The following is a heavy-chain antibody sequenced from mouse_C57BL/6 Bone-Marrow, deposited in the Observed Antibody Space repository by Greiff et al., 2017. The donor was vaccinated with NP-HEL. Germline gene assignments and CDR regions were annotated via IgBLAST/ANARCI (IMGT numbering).Heavy chain of an antibody. D-gene: IGHD2-1*01. CDR1: GYTFTSNW. CDR3: ARKGIYYGNYVRYYAMDY. J-gene: IGHJ4*01. CDR2: IYPGSGST. V-gene: IGHV1-55*01. Sequence: QVQLQQPGAELVKPGASVKMSCKASGYTFTSNWITWVKQRPGQGLEWIGDIYPGSGSTNYNEKFKSKATLTVDTSSSTAYMQLSSLTSEDSAVYYCARKGIYYGNYVRYYAMDYWGQGTSVTVSS.